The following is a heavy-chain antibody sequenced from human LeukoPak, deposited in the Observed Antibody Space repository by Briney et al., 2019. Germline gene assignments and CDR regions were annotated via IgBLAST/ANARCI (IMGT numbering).Heavy chain of an antibody. Sequence: GASVKVSCKASGYTFSSYHIHWVRQAPGQGLEWMGRINPSFNPGVDVTSYAQKFQGRITMTRDISTNTVYMELSSLTSEDTAVYYCARAWESIAGYYFGYWGQGTLVTVSS. CDR1: GYTFSSYH. CDR3: ARAWESIAGYYFGY. V-gene: IGHV1-46*01. CDR2: INPSFNPGVDVT. J-gene: IGHJ4*02. D-gene: IGHD1-26*01.